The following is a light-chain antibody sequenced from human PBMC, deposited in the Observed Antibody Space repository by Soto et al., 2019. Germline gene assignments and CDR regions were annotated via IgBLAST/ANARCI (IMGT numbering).Light chain of an antibody. V-gene: IGKV3-11*01. CDR2: DAS. J-gene: IGKJ4*01. CDR1: QSVYSY. Sequence: EIFLTQSPATLSLSPLEIATLSCRASQSVYSYLAWYQQRPGQAPRLLIYDASNRATGIPARFSGSGSGTDFTLTIGSLEPEDFAVYYCQQRSNWPLTFGGGTKVDIK. CDR3: QQRSNWPLT.